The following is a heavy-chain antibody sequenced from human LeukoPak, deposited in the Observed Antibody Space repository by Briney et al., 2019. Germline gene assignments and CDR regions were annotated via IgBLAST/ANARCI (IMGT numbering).Heavy chain of an antibody. V-gene: IGHV3-30*02. CDR3: ARDKYGDYAQDL. Sequence: PGGSLRLSCAASGFTFSSYGMHWVRQAPGKGLEWVAFIRYDGSNKYYADSVKGRFTISRDNSKNTLYLQMNSLRAEDTAVYYCARDKYGDYAQDLWGRGTLVTVSS. D-gene: IGHD4-17*01. CDR1: GFTFSSYG. CDR2: IRYDGSNK. J-gene: IGHJ2*01.